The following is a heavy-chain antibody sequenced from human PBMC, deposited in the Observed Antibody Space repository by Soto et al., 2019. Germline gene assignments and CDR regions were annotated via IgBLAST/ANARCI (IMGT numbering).Heavy chain of an antibody. CDR2: ISSSSSTI. D-gene: IGHD2-2*01. V-gene: IGHV3-48*01. CDR1: GFTFSSYS. CDR3: ARDSPNYCSSTSCYEEMYSNYVSGRYYYMDV. J-gene: IGHJ6*03. Sequence: GGSLRLSCAASGFTFSSYSMNWVRQAPGKGLEWVSYISSSSSTIYYADSVKGRFTISRDNAKNSLYLQMNSLRAEDTAVYYCARDSPNYCSSTSCYEEMYSNYVSGRYYYMDVWGKGTTVTVSS.